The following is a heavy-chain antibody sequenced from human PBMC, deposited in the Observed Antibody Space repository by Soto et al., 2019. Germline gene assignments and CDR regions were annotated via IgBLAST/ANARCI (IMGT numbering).Heavy chain of an antibody. V-gene: IGHV4-39*01. J-gene: IGHJ4*02. CDR3: ATYGDYATYHFDY. D-gene: IGHD4-17*01. CDR2: DYISGST. CDR1: GGSISSTDYY. Sequence: QLQLQETGPGLVKPSETLSLTCTVSGGSISSTDYYWGWIRQPPGKGLEWIGSDYISGSTYYNPSLKSRVTISVDTSKKQFSLKLDSVTAADTAMYFCATYGDYATYHFDYWGQGTLVTVSS.